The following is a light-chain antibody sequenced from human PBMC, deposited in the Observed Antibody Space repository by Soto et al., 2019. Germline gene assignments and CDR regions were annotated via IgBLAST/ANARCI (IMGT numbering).Light chain of an antibody. CDR1: QSVASN. V-gene: IGKV3-15*01. CDR2: GAS. Sequence: EIVMTQSPATLSVSPGEGATLSCRASQSVASNLAWYQQKPGQSPRLLIYGASTRDTGIPARFSGSGSGTEFTLTISSLQSEDFAVYYCQQYKNWPPLTFGGGTKVEIK. J-gene: IGKJ4*01. CDR3: QQYKNWPPLT.